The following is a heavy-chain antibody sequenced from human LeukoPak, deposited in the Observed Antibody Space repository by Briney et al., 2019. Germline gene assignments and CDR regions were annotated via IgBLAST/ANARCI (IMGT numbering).Heavy chain of an antibody. D-gene: IGHD3-10*01. J-gene: IGHJ4*02. V-gene: IGHV3-23*01. CDR3: AKDQGRGSGSYSGGSFDY. CDR1: GFTFSSYA. CDR2: ISYSGGST. Sequence: GGSLRLSCAASGFTFSSYAMSWVRQAPGKGLEWVSGISYSGGSTPCADSVKGRFTISRDNSRNTLYLQMSSLRAEDTAVYYCAKDQGRGSGSYSGGSFDYWGQGTLVTVSS.